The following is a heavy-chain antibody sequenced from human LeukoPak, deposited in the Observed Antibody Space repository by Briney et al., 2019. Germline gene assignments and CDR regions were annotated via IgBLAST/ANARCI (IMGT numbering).Heavy chain of an antibody. V-gene: IGHV3-48*01. CDR3: ARLTTGRPTGLGAI. D-gene: IGHD2-8*02. CDR2: ISSSSSTI. J-gene: IGHJ3*02. CDR1: GFTFSSYS. Sequence: QPGGSLRLSCAASGFTFSSYSMNWVRQAPGKGLEWVSYISSSSSTIYYADSVKGRFTISRDNAKNSLYLQMNSLRAEDTAVYYCARLTTGRPTGLGAIWGQGTMVTVSS.